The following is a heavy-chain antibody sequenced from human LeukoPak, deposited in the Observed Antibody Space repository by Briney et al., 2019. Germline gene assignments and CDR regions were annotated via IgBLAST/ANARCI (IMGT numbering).Heavy chain of an antibody. J-gene: IGHJ4*02. CDR1: GYTFTGYY. Sequence: ASVRVSCKASGYTFTGYYMHWVRQAPGQGLEWMGWINPNSGGTNYAQKFQGRVTMTRDTSISTAYMELSRLRSDDTAVYYCARGASGWYSYDFGVYYFDYWGQGTLATVSS. CDR3: ARGASGWYSYDFGVYYFDY. D-gene: IGHD6-19*01. CDR2: INPNSGGT. V-gene: IGHV1-2*02.